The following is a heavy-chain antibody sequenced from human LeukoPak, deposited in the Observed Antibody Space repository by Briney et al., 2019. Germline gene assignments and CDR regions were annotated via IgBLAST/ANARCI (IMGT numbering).Heavy chain of an antibody. Sequence: LPGGSLRLSCAVSGITLSNYGMSWVRQAPGKGLEWVAGISGSGGRTNYADAVKGRFTISRDNAKNTLFLQMNSLRVEDTAVYCCAKRGVVIRVILVGFHKETYYFDSWGQGALVTVSS. J-gene: IGHJ4*02. CDR1: GITLSNYG. V-gene: IGHV3-23*01. D-gene: IGHD3-10*01. CDR3: AKRGVVIRVILVGFHKETYYFDS. CDR2: ISGSGGRT.